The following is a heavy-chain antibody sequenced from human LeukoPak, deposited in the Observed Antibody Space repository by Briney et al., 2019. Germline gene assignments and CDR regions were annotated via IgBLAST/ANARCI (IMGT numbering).Heavy chain of an antibody. Sequence: GGSLRLSCAASGFTFSSYWMSWVRQAPGKGLEWVANIKQDGSEKYYVDSVKGRFTISRDNAKNSLYLQMNSLRAEDTAVYYRAREGSRPEGAFDIWGQGTMVTVSS. CDR1: GFTFSSYW. V-gene: IGHV3-7*01. D-gene: IGHD2-2*01. CDR3: AREGSRPEGAFDI. J-gene: IGHJ3*02. CDR2: IKQDGSEK.